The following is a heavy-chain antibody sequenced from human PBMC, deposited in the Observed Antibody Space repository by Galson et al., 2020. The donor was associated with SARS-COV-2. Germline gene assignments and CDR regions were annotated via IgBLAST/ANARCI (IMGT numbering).Heavy chain of an antibody. CDR3: TTGFVAGGIPDDY. CDR2: IKRTTDAGAT. CDR1: GFNFHNAW. Sequence: GESLKISCAASGFNFHNAWMSWVRQAPGKGLEWVGRIKRTTDAGATDYAAPVNGRFTISRDDLQNTLSLQMNSLKFEDTAVYYCTTGFVAGGIPDDYWGQGTLVTVSS. V-gene: IGHV3-15*01. D-gene: IGHD2-2*02. J-gene: IGHJ4*02.